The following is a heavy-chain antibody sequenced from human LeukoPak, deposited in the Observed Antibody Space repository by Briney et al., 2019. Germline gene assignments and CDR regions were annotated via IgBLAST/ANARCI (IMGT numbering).Heavy chain of an antibody. V-gene: IGHV1-69-2*01. CDR2: IDGEDGET. J-gene: IGHJ6*04. CDR1: GYTFTDYY. Sequence: ATVKISCKASGYTFTDYYMHWVKYAPGKGLEWMGRIDGEDGETIYAEKFQGRVTITADTSTDTAYMELTSLRSEDTAVYYCTRDRVDRSFDLWGKGTAVIVSS. CDR3: TRDRVDRSFDL. D-gene: IGHD3-10*01.